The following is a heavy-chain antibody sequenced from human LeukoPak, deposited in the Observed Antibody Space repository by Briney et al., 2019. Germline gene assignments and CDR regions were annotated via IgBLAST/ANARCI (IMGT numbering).Heavy chain of an antibody. V-gene: IGHV3-23*01. CDR2: IGAGDKYT. CDR1: GFTLRNYA. CDR3: AKGGTSNTRHFDN. J-gene: IGHJ4*02. D-gene: IGHD2-2*01. Sequence: PGGSLRLSCAASGFTLRNYAMSWVRQAPGKGLEWVSSIGAGDKYTYYADSVKGRFTISRDNSKNTLYLQMNSLRAGDTAIYYCAKGGTSNTRHFDNWGQGTLVTVSS.